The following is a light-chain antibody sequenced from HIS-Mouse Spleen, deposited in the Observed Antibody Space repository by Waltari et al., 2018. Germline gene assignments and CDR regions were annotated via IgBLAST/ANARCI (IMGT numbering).Light chain of an antibody. J-gene: IGLJ3*02. V-gene: IGLV2-8*01. Sequence: QSALTQPPSASGSPGQSVPISCTGTSSDVGGYNYVSWYPQHPGKAPKLMISEVIKRPSGVPYRFSGSKSGNTASLTVSGLQAEDEADYYCSSYAGSNNWVFGGGTKLTVL. CDR2: EVI. CDR3: SSYAGSNNWV. CDR1: SSDVGGYNY.